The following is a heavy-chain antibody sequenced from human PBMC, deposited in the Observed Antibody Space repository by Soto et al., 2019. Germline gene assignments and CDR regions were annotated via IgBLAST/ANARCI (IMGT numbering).Heavy chain of an antibody. J-gene: IGHJ4*02. Sequence: PGGSLRLSCAASGFSFTVSGMHWVRQAPGKGLEWVAAIVYDGSNKLYADSVKGRFTISRDISKNTLYLQMNSLRADDTAVYYCAKERVSGLTIFDFDYWGQGTLVTVSS. CDR1: GFSFTVSG. CDR3: AKERVSGLTIFDFDY. D-gene: IGHD3-3*01. V-gene: IGHV3-30*18. CDR2: IVYDGSNK.